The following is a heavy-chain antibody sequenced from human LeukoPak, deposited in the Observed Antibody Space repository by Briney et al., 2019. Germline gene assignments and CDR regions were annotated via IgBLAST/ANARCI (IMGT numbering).Heavy chain of an antibody. CDR1: GFTFSSFW. D-gene: IGHD2/OR15-2a*01. V-gene: IGHV3-7*01. J-gene: IGHJ5*01. CDR3: AKEGAFPVITYDS. Sequence: GGSLRLSCAASGFTFSSFWMNWVRQAPGKGLEWVANIKQDGSEKYYVDSVKGRFTISRDNAKNSLYLHMNSLRAEDTAVYYCAKEGAFPVITYDSWGQGTLVSVSS. CDR2: IKQDGSEK.